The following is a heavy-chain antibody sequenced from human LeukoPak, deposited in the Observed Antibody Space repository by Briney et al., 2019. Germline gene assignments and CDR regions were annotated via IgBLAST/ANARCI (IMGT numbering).Heavy chain of an antibody. CDR1: GGSISSSSYY. Sequence: SETLSLTCTVSGGSISSSSYYWGWICQPPGKGLVWIGSIYYSGSTYYNPSLKSRVTISVDTSKNQFSLKLSSVTAADTAVYYCARRGISQGYYMDVWGKGTTVTISS. V-gene: IGHV4-39*01. CDR3: ARRGISQGYYMDV. J-gene: IGHJ6*03. D-gene: IGHD6-13*01. CDR2: IYYSGST.